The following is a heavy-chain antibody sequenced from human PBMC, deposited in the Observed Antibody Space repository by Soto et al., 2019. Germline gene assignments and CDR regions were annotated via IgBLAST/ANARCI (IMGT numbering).Heavy chain of an antibody. Sequence: WWSLRLSCLGSVFIFSNNGMHWVRQTPGKGLEWVAFLSYDGSETFYADSVKGRFTVSRGNSKNTLFLHMRNLRRDDTAVYYCSIVRVADSALDHWGQGTLVTVSS. V-gene: IGHV3-30*03. CDR2: LSYDGSET. CDR3: SIVRVADSALDH. D-gene: IGHD3-10*02. J-gene: IGHJ4*02. CDR1: VFIFSNNG.